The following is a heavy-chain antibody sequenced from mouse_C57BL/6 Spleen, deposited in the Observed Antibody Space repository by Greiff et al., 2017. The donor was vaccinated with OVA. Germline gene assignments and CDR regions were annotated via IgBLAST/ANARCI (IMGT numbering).Heavy chain of an antibody. CDR3: TTVVATNFDY. J-gene: IGHJ2*01. CDR2: IRLKSDNYAT. Sequence: VQLQESGGGLVQPGGSMKLSCVASGFTFSNYWMNWVRQSPEKGLEWVAQIRLKSDNYATHYAESVKGRFTISRDDSKSSVYLQMNNLRAEDTGIYYCTTVVATNFDYWGQGTTLTVSS. CDR1: GFTFSNYW. D-gene: IGHD1-1*01. V-gene: IGHV6-3*01.